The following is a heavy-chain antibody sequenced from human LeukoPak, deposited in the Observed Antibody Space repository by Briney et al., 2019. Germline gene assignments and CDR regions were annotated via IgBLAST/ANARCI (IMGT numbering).Heavy chain of an antibody. CDR1: GFTFSSFW. J-gene: IGHJ4*02. D-gene: IGHD3-22*01. Sequence: GGSLRLSCAASGFTFSSFWMYWVRQAPGKGLVSVSRINIDGSSTMYADSVKGRFTISRDNAKNTLYLQMNSLRAEDTAVYYCARGGYYDSSGYYYPPGDYWGQGTLVTVSS. CDR3: ARGGYYDSSGYYYPPGDY. V-gene: IGHV3-74*03. CDR2: INIDGSST.